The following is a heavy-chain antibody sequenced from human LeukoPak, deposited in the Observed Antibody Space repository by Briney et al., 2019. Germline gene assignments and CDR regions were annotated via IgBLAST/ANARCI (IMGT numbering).Heavy chain of an antibody. CDR1: GYTFSNYG. J-gene: IGHJ1*01. V-gene: IGHV1-18*01. CDR2: ISAYNGNT. CDR3: ATEPVVGATTLQH. Sequence: WASVKVSCKASGYTFSNYGLSWVRQAPGQGLEWMGWISAYNGNTNYAQKLQGRVTMTTDTSTTTAYMELRSLISADTAVCYCATEPVVGATTLQHWGQGTLVTVSS. D-gene: IGHD1-26*01.